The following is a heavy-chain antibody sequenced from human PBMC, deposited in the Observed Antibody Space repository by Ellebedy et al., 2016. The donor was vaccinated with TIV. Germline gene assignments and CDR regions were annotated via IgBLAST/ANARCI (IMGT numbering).Heavy chain of an antibody. D-gene: IGHD3-16*01. J-gene: IGHJ4*02. CDR1: GFTFSSYA. V-gene: IGHV3-23*01. CDR3: ARSILCHRATDY. Sequence: GESLKISCAASGFTFSSYAMSWVRQAPGKGLEWVSAISGSGGSTYYADSVKGRFTISRDNSKNTLYLQMNSLRAEDTAVYYSARSILCHRATDYWGQGTLVTVSS. CDR2: ISGSGGST.